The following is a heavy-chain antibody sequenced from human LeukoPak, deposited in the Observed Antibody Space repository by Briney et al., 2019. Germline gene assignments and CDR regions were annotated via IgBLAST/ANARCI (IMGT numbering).Heavy chain of an antibody. CDR1: GFTFSSYG. Sequence: GGSLRLSCAASGFTFSSYGMHWVRQAPGKGLEWVAVIWYDGSNKYYADSVKGRFTISRDNSKNTLYLQMNSLRAEDTAVYYCAREGYYDSSGYYYGWGQGTLVTVSS. CDR2: IWYDGSNK. V-gene: IGHV3-33*01. J-gene: IGHJ4*02. D-gene: IGHD3-22*01. CDR3: AREGYYDSSGYYYG.